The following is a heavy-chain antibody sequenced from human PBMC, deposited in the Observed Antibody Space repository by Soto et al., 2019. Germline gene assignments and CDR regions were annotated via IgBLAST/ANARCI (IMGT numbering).Heavy chain of an antibody. CDR1: GGSIRSHY. V-gene: IGHV4-59*11. J-gene: IGHJ5*01. Sequence: PSETLSLTCTVSGGSIRSHYWSWIRQPPGKGLEWIAFAFHSGSVFYTPSLKSRLTTSVDTSKNQISLKLSSVTAADTAVYYCASSPSLNRFDTWGHGTPVTVSS. CDR2: AFHSGSV. CDR3: ASSPSLNRFDT.